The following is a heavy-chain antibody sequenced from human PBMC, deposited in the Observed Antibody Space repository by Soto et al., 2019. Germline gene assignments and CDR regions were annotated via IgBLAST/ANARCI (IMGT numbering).Heavy chain of an antibody. CDR3: ARDSSKWLSLYCKL. J-gene: IGHJ2*01. CDR1: GFTFSYYS. V-gene: IGHV3-30-3*01. D-gene: IGHD3-22*01. CDR2: MSHDGSSK. Sequence: QVQLVESGGGVVQPGRSLRLSCAASGFTFSYYSMHWVRQAPGNGLEWVAVMSHDGSSKYYPESVKGRFTSSRDNSQNPLLLRMTRLGDADTAVYYCARDSSKWLSLYCKLWGPATLVIVSS.